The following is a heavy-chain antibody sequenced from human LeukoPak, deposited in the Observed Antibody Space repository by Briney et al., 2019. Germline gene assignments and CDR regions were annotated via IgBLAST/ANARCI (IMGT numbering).Heavy chain of an antibody. CDR2: IYYSGST. V-gene: IGHV4-59*08. Sequence: PSETLSLTCTVSGGSISCHYWSWIRQPPGKGLEWIGYIYYSGSTNYNPSLKSRVTISVDTSKNQFPLKLSSVTAADTAVYYCARQHYYGSGLLDYWGQGTLVTVSS. J-gene: IGHJ4*02. CDR1: GGSISCHY. CDR3: ARQHYYGSGLLDY. D-gene: IGHD3-10*01.